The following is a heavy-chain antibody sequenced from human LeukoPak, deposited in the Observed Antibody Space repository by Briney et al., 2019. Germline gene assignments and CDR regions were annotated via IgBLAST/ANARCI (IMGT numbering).Heavy chain of an antibody. Sequence: GGSLRLSCAVSGFTFRSYVMSWVRQAPGKGLEWVSVITDSGTNTYYGDSVKGRFTVSRDNSKNTLYLQMNSLRAEDTAVYYCAKGSGSGWYGWLDPWGQGTLVTVSS. CDR1: GFTFRSYV. CDR2: ITDSGTNT. V-gene: IGHV3-23*01. D-gene: IGHD6-19*01. CDR3: AKGSGSGWYGWLDP. J-gene: IGHJ5*02.